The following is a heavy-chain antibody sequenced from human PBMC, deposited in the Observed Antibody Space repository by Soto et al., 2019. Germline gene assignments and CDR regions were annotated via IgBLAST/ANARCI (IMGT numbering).Heavy chain of an antibody. CDR2: ISSSSSTI. CDR3: AREAAAGYLNWFDP. D-gene: IGHD6-13*01. V-gene: IGHV3-48*02. CDR1: GFTFSSYS. Sequence: QLVESGGGLVQPGGSLRLSCAASGFTFSSYSMNWVRQAPGKGLEWVSYISSSSSTIYYADSVKGRFTISRDNAKNSLYLQMNSLRDEDTAVYYCAREAAAGYLNWFDPWGQGTLVTVSS. J-gene: IGHJ5*02.